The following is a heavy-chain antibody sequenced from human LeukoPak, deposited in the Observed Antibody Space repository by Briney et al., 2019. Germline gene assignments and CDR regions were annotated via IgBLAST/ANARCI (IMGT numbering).Heavy chain of an antibody. CDR1: GGSISSSSYY. Sequence: TSETLSLTCTVSGGSISSSSYYWGWIRQPPGKGLEWIGSMYSSGSTYYNPSLKSRVTISVDTSKNQFSLKLSSVTAADTALYYCARGNSYYDSSGYFPWESFQHWGQGTLVTVSS. D-gene: IGHD3-22*01. CDR2: MYSSGST. J-gene: IGHJ1*01. V-gene: IGHV4-39*07. CDR3: ARGNSYYDSSGYFPWESFQH.